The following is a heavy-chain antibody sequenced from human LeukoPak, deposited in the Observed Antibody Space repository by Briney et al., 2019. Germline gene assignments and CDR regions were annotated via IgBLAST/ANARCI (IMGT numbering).Heavy chain of an antibody. CDR2: ISGSGGST. V-gene: IGHV3-23*01. CDR3: AKGAYCGGDCYPDYFDY. Sequence: GGSLRLSCAASGFTFSTYWMHWVRQAPGKGLEWVSAISGSGGSTYYADSVKGRFTISRDNSKNTLYLQMNSLRAEDTAVYYCAKGAYCGGDCYPDYFDYWGQGTLVTVSS. D-gene: IGHD2-21*02. J-gene: IGHJ4*02. CDR1: GFTFSTYW.